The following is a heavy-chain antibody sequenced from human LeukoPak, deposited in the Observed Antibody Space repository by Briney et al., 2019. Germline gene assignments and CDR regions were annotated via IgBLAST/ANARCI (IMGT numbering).Heavy chain of an antibody. CDR1: GFTFSSYE. CDR2: ISSSGSTM. J-gene: IGHJ4*02. Sequence: GGSLRLSCAASGFTFSSYEVNWVRQAPGKGLEWVSYISSSGSTMYYADSVKGRFTISRGNAKNTLYLQMNSLRVDDTAVYYCARDPKYGDLDYWGQGTLVTVSS. V-gene: IGHV3-48*03. CDR3: ARDPKYGDLDY. D-gene: IGHD4-17*01.